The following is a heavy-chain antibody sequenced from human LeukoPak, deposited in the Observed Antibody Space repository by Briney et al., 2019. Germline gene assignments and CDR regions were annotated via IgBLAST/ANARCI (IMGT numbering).Heavy chain of an antibody. V-gene: IGHV1-2*02. D-gene: IGHD4-17*01. CDR3: AANYGDYDLYYYYGMDV. CDR2: INPNSGGT. J-gene: IGHJ6*02. CDR1: GYTFTGYY. Sequence: GASVKVSCKASGYTFTGYYMHWVRQAPGHGLEWMGWINPNSGGTNYAQKFQGRVTMTRDTSISTAYLELSRLRSDDTAVYYCAANYGDYDLYYYYGMDVWGQGTTVTVSS.